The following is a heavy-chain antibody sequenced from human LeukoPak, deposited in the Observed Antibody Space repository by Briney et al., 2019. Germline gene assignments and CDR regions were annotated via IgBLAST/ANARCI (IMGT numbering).Heavy chain of an antibody. J-gene: IGHJ5*02. Sequence: GGSLRLSCAASGFTFNSYSMNWVRQAPGKGLEWVSYISSSGSTIYYADSVKGRFTISRDNSKNTVYLQMNSLRAEDTAVYHCARKSLGIAAAGTFFGSWGQGTLVTVSS. D-gene: IGHD6-13*01. V-gene: IGHV3-48*01. CDR1: GFTFNSYS. CDR3: ARKSLGIAAAGTFFGS. CDR2: ISSSGSTI.